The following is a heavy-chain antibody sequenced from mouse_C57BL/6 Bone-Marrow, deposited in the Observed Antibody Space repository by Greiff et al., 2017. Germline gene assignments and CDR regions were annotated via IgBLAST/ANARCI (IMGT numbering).Heavy chain of an antibody. J-gene: IGHJ2*01. CDR1: GYTFTSYW. CDR3: ARPGNY. Sequence: VQLQQPGAELVRPGTSVKLSCKASGYTFTSYWMHWVKQRPGQGLEWIGVIDPNSGSTNYNEKFKSKDTLTVDKSSSTAYMQLSSLTSEDSAVYDCARPGNYWGQGTTLTVSS. CDR2: IDPNSGST. V-gene: IGHV1-64*01.